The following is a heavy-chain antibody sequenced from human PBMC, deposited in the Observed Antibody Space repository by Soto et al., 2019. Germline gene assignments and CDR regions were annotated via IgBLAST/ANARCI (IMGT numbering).Heavy chain of an antibody. CDR1: GYSITSYW. V-gene: IGHV5-10-1*01. D-gene: IGHD1-7*01. CDR2: IDPSDSYT. Sequence: GESLKISCKGSGYSITSYWISWVRQMPGKGLEWMGRIDPSDSYTNYSPSFQGHVTISADKSISTAYLQWSSLKASDTAMYYCARLQYSTGTTWQFYYYYGMDVWGQGTTVTVSS. CDR3: ARLQYSTGTTWQFYYYYGMDV. J-gene: IGHJ6*02.